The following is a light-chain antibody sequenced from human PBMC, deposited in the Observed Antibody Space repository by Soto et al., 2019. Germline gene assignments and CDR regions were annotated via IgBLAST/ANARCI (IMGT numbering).Light chain of an antibody. CDR2: EVR. CDR1: GXDVGEYNY. CDR3: SSYTASSTLEV. J-gene: IGLJ1*01. V-gene: IGLV2-14*01. Sequence: QSVLTQPASVSGSLGQSITISCTGTGXDVGEYNYVSWYQQHPDKAPKLMIYEVRNRPSGVSNRFSGSKSGNTASLAIAGLQAEDEADYYCSSYTASSTLEVFGPGTKVTVL.